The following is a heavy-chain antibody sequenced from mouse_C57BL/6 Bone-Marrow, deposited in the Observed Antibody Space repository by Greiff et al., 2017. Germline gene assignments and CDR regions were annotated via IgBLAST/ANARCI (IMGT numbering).Heavy chain of an antibody. CDR2: IHPNSGST. Sequence: QVQLQQPGAELVKPGASVKLSCKASGYTFTSYWMHWVKQRPGQGLEWIGMIHPNSGSTNYNEKFKSKATLTVDKSSSTAYMTLSSLTSEDAAVYYCARSRYGPWYFDVWGTGTTVTVSS. D-gene: IGHD2-10*02. V-gene: IGHV1-64*01. CDR3: ARSRYGPWYFDV. J-gene: IGHJ1*03. CDR1: GYTFTSYW.